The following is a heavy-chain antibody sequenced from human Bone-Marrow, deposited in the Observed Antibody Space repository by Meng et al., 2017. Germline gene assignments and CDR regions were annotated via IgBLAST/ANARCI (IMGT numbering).Heavy chain of an antibody. V-gene: IGHV3-20*04. CDR1: GFTFDDYG. Sequence: GGSLRLSCAASGFTFDDYGMSWVRQAPGKGLEWVSGINWNGGSTGYADSVKGRFTISRDNAKNSLYLQMNSLRAEDTAVYYCASRRLPGYSYGIGHWGQGTLVTVSS. CDR2: INWNGGST. D-gene: IGHD5-18*01. J-gene: IGHJ4*02. CDR3: ASRRLPGYSYGIGH.